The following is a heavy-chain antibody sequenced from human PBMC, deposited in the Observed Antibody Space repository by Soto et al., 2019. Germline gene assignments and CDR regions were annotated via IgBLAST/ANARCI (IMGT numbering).Heavy chain of an antibody. CDR2: INHSGST. CDR3: ARGVGFHTVTYDY. D-gene: IGHD4-17*01. V-gene: IGHV4-34*01. Sequence: LSLTCAVDGGSFSGYYWSWIRQPPGKGLEWIGEINHSGSTNYNPSLKSRVTISVDTSKNQFSLKLSSVTAADTAVYYCARGVGFHTVTYDYWGQGTLVTVSS. CDR1: GGSFSGYY. J-gene: IGHJ4*02.